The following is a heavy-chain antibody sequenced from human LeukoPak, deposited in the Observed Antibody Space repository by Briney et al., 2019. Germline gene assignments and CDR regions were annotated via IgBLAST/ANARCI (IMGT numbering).Heavy chain of an antibody. CDR1: GVSISSGSYY. J-gene: IGHJ4*02. CDR2: IYTSGST. CDR3: ARDQRD. V-gene: IGHV4-61*02. Sequence: PSQTLSLTCTVSGVSISSGSYYWSWIRQPAGKGLEWIGRIYTSGSTNYNPSLKSRVTISVDTSKNQFSLKLSSVTAADTAVYYCARDQRDWGQGTLVTVSS.